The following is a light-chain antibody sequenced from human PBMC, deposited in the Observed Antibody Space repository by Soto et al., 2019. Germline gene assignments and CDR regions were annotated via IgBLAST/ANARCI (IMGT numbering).Light chain of an antibody. CDR2: GAS. J-gene: IGKJ3*01. V-gene: IGKV1-33*01. CDR1: QDIRTS. Sequence: DIQMTQSPSSLSASVGDRVSITCQASQDIRTSLSWFQQKPGRAPKLLIYGASYLEAGGPSRFRGSGSGTDFTFTISSLQPEDIATYYCQHYHNLPPFTFGPGTRVDVK. CDR3: QHYHNLPPFT.